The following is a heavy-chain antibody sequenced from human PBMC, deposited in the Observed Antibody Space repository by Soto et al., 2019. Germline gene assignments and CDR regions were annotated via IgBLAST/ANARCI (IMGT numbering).Heavy chain of an antibody. CDR1: GGTFSSYT. Sequence: QVQLVQSGAEVKKPGSSVKVSCKASGGTFSSYTISWVRQAPGQGLEWMGRIIPILGIANYAQKFQGRVTITADKSTSTAYMELSSLRSEDTAVYYCATIAVAGTRFDYWGQGTLVTVSS. CDR2: IIPILGIA. CDR3: ATIAVAGTRFDY. V-gene: IGHV1-69*02. D-gene: IGHD6-19*01. J-gene: IGHJ4*02.